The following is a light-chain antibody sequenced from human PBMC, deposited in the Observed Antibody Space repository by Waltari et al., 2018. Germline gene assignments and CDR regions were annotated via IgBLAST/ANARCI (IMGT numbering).Light chain of an antibody. CDR2: EVN. V-gene: IGLV2-11*01. J-gene: IGLJ3*02. Sequence: QSALTQPRSVSGSPGQSVPISCTGTTSDVGDSSSVSWYQQNPGKAPKLMIYEVNKRPSGVPYRFSGSKSGNTASLTISGLQPEDEADYYCSSYAGSSTLVFGGGTKLTVL. CDR1: TSDVGDSSS. CDR3: SSYAGSSTLV.